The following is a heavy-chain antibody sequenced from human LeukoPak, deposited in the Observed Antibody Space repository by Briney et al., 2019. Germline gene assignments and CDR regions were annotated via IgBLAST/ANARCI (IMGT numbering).Heavy chain of an antibody. CDR2: INHSGST. Sequence: SETLSLTCAVYGGSFSGYYWSWIRQPPGKGLEWIGEINHSGSTNYNPSLKSRVTISVDTSKNQFSLKLSSVTAADTAVYYCARVYNCSSTSCYASNDYWGQGTLVTVSS. J-gene: IGHJ4*02. CDR1: GGSFSGYY. V-gene: IGHV4-34*01. D-gene: IGHD2-2*01. CDR3: ARVYNCSSTSCYASNDY.